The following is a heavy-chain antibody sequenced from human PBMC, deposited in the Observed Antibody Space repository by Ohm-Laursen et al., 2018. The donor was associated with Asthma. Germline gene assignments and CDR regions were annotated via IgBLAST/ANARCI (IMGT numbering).Heavy chain of an antibody. CDR1: GFTFSSYA. D-gene: IGHD6-19*01. J-gene: IGHJ4*02. V-gene: IGHV3-30-3*01. Sequence: SLRLSCAASGFTFSSYAMSWVRQAPGKGLEWVAVISYDGSNKYYADSVKGRFTISRDNSKNTLYLQMNSLRAKDTAVYYCARAGAVAAQVDGYWGQGTLVTVSS. CDR3: ARAGAVAAQVDGY. CDR2: ISYDGSNK.